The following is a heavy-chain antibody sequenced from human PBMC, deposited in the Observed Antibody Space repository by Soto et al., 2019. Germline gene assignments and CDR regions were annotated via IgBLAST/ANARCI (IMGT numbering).Heavy chain of an antibody. Sequence: GGSLRLSCAASGFTFSSYAMSWVRQAPGKGLEWVSAISGSGGSTYYADSVKGRFTISRDNSKNTLYLQMNSLRAEDTAVYYCAKDEWQQLDPGDFDYWGQGTLVTVSS. CDR1: GFTFSSYA. V-gene: IGHV3-23*01. D-gene: IGHD6-13*01. CDR2: ISGSGGST. J-gene: IGHJ4*02. CDR3: AKDEWQQLDPGDFDY.